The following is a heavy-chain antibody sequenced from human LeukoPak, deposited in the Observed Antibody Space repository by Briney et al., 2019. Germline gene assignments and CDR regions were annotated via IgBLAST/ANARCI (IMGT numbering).Heavy chain of an antibody. CDR1: GFTFSDYY. J-gene: IGHJ3*02. D-gene: IGHD1-7*01. CDR2: ISGSGSTI. CDR3: GRDFGLTGTKRSFDI. V-gene: IGHV3-11*01. Sequence: PGGSLRLSCAASGFTFSDYYMGWICQAPGKGLEWVSYISGSGSTIYYADSVKGRFTISRDNTKKSLYLQMNSLRAEDSAVYYCGRDFGLTGTKRSFDIWGQGTMVTVSS.